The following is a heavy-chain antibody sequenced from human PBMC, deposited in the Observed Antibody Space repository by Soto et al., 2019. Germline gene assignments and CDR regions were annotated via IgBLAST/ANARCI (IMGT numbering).Heavy chain of an antibody. J-gene: IGHJ5*02. CDR2: IYYSGSS. Sequence: SETLSLTCTVSGGSISSSSYYWGWIRQPPGKGLEWLGSIYYSGSSYYNPSLKSRVTISVDTSKNQFSLKLSSVTAADTAVYYCASHTGSGSYYKLSWWFDPWAQGTLVTVSS. V-gene: IGHV4-39*01. CDR3: ASHTGSGSYYKLSWWFDP. D-gene: IGHD3-10*01. CDR1: GGSISSSSYY.